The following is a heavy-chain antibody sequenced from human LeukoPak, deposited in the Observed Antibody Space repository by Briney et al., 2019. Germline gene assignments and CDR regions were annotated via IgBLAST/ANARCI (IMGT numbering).Heavy chain of an antibody. J-gene: IGHJ3*02. CDR3: ARAITMIVVGMDPRHNDAFDI. CDR2: INWNGGST. CDR1: GFTFDDYG. D-gene: IGHD3-22*01. Sequence: GGSLRLSCAASGFTFDDYGMSWVRQAPGKGLEWVSGINWNGGSTGYADSVKGRFTISRDNAKNSLYLQMNSLRAKGTALYYCARAITMIVVGMDPRHNDAFDIWGQGTMVTVSS. V-gene: IGHV3-20*04.